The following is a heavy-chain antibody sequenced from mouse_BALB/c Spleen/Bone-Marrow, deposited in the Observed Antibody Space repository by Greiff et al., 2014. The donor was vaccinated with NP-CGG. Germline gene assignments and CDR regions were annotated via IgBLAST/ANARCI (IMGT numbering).Heavy chain of an antibody. CDR3: ARGGRLTGYYFDY. D-gene: IGHD4-1*01. CDR1: GYAFSSYW. Sequence: QVQLQQSGAELVRPGSSVKISCKASGYAFSSYWMNWVKQRPGQGLEWIGQIYPGDGDTNHNGNFKDKATLTTDKSSTTAYMQLSSLTSEDSAVYFCARGGRLTGYYFDYWGQGTTLTVSS. CDR2: IYPGDGDT. J-gene: IGHJ2*01. V-gene: IGHV1-80*01.